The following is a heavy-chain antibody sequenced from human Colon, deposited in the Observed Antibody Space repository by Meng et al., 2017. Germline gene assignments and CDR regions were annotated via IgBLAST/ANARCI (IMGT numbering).Heavy chain of an antibody. D-gene: IGHD6-19*01. Sequence: QVQLQESGPELGKPSGTLSLTCAVSGISISSATYWTWVRQSPGKGLEWIGESYYSGSTSYNPSLKSRVTISLDKSKNQFSLILTSVTAADTAIYYCASSSGWWRLDSWGQGTLVTVSS. CDR1: GISISSATY. CDR3: ASSSGWWRLDS. J-gene: IGHJ4*02. V-gene: IGHV4-4*02. CDR2: SYYSGST.